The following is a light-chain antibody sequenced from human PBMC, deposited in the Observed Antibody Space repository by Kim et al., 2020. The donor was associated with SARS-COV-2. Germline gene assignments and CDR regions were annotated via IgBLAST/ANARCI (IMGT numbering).Light chain of an antibody. J-gene: IGKJ2*01. CDR2: AAS. Sequence: SAAVGDRVTITCLASQNIDNYLIWYQQKPGKAPKLLCYAASSLQSGVPSRFSGSGSGTDFTLTISSLQPEDFATYYCQQSYSIPYTFGQGTKLEIK. V-gene: IGKV1-39*01. CDR3: QQSYSIPYT. CDR1: QNIDNY.